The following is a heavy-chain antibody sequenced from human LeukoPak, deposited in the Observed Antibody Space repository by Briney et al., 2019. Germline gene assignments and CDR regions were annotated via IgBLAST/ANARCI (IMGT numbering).Heavy chain of an antibody. CDR3: ARDRITLISGPHAFDV. Sequence: PSETLSLTCTVSGDSISSYYWSWIRQPPGKGLEWLGDIYYSGSTNYNPSLKSRVTISVDTPRNQFSLRLSSVTAADTAVYYCARDRITLISGPHAFDVWGQGTMVTVSS. D-gene: IGHD3-22*01. J-gene: IGHJ3*01. CDR1: GDSISSYY. CDR2: IYYSGST. V-gene: IGHV4-59*01.